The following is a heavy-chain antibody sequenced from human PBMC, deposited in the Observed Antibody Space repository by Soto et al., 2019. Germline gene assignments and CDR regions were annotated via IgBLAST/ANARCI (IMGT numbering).Heavy chain of an antibody. J-gene: IGHJ4*02. CDR3: VRSWAY. CDR1: GFSFSSYG. Sequence: EVQLLESGGGLVQPGGSLRLSCAASGFSFSSYGMNWVRLAPGEGLEWVSTVSPAGTTLYADSVRGRFTISRVNSKSTVDLQMNGLRVDDSAIYYCVRSWAYWGRGTVVTVSS. V-gene: IGHV3-23*01. CDR2: VSPAGTT. D-gene: IGHD6-13*01.